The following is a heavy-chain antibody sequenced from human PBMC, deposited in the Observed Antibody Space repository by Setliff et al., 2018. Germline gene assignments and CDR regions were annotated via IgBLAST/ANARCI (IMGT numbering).Heavy chain of an antibody. Sequence: PSETLSLTCTVSGGSINSGGYYWSWIRQHPGKGLEWIGYIYYSGSTDYNPSPKSRVTISVDTSKNQFSLKLSSVTAADTAVYYCARAFYLEWLLFDYWGQGTLVTVSS. CDR1: GGSINSGGYY. CDR3: ARAFYLEWLLFDY. V-gene: IGHV4-31*03. J-gene: IGHJ4*02. D-gene: IGHD3-3*01. CDR2: IYYSGST.